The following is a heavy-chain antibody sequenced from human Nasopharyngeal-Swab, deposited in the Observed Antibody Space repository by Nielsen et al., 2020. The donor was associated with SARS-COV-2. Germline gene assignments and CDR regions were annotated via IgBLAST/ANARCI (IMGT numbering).Heavy chain of an antibody. D-gene: IGHD6-19*01. V-gene: IGHV3-30*04. J-gene: IGHJ5*01. Sequence: GESLKISCMASGFIFSACAMHWVRQVPGKGLEWISFISYDGTKKYYGDSVKGRFTISRDNFHNTLTLQMNNLRPEDTAMYYCAKDSFGSVAVGGPLDSWGHGNLVTVSS. CDR1: GFIFSACA. CDR3: AKDSFGSVAVGGPLDS. CDR2: ISYDGTKK.